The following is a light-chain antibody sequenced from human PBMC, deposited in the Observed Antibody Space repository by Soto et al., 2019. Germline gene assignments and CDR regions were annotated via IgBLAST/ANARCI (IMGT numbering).Light chain of an antibody. Sequence: EIVLTQSPATLSLSPGERATLSCRASQSVNTFLAWYQQKPGQAPRLLISDASNRATGIPARFSGSGSGTDFTLTISSLEPEDFAVYYCQQRFKWPGLTFGGGTEVDIK. CDR3: QQRFKWPGLT. V-gene: IGKV3-11*01. CDR2: DAS. J-gene: IGKJ4*01. CDR1: QSVNTF.